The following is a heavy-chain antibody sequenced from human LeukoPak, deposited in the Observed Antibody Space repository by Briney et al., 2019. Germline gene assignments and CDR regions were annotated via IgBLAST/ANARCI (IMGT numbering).Heavy chain of an antibody. CDR1: GFTFSSYW. Sequence: GGSLRLSCAASGFTFSSYWMSWVRQARGEGLEWVANIKKDGSEKYYLDPVNGRFTISRDNAKTSLYLQMNSLRAEDTAIYYCARQRWSWYSSMDVWGKGTPVTIS. V-gene: IGHV3-7*01. J-gene: IGHJ6*03. CDR2: IKKDGSEK. CDR3: ARQRWSWYSSMDV. D-gene: IGHD2-15*01.